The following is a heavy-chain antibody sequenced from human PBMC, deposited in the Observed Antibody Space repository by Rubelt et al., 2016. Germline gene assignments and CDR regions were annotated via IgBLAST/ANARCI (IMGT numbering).Heavy chain of an antibody. J-gene: IGHJ4*02. CDR2: ISSSSSTI. D-gene: IGHD6-25*01. V-gene: IGHV3-11*04. CDR3: ASSLRGIAALTEDY. CDR1: GGSFSGYY. Sequence: QVQLQQWGAGLLKPSETLSLTCAVYGGSFSGYYWSWIRQPPGKGLEWVSYISSSSSTIYYADSVKGRFTISRDNAKNSLYLQMNSLRAEDTAVYYCASSLRGIAALTEDYWGQGTLVTVSS.